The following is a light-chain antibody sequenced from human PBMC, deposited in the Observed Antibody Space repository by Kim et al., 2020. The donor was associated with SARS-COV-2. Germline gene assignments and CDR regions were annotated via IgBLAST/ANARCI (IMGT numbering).Light chain of an antibody. CDR1: ESLVHSNGNTY. CDR3: MHGLRWPYT. V-gene: IGKV2-30*02. J-gene: IGKJ2*01. Sequence: DIVMTQSPLSLPVTLGQPASISCRSSESLVHSNGNTYLTWFQQRPGQSPRRLIYEVSKRDSGVPDRFSGSGSGTDFTLKISRVEAEDFVIYYCMHGLRWPYTFGQGTKLEI. CDR2: EVS.